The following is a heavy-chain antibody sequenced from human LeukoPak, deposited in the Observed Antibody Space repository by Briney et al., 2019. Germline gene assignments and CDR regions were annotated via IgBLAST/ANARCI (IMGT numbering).Heavy chain of an antibody. CDR3: VRDDVNIHLLDY. J-gene: IGHJ4*02. V-gene: IGHV1-69*04. CDR1: GGTLTSYG. Sequence: PSVKVSCKASGGTLTSYGISWVRQAPGQGLQWMGRIITTLGVVDYAQEFQGRVTITAAKSTSTAYMELSSLRSEDTAVYYCVRDDVNIHLLDYWGQGTLVTVSS. CDR2: IITTLGVV.